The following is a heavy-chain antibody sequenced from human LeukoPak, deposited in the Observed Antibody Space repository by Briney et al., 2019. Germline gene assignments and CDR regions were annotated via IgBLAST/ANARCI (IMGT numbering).Heavy chain of an antibody. CDR3: AIGGAELIPPLLWFGEFPFDY. CDR2: INPNSGGT. CDR1: GYTFTGYY. D-gene: IGHD3-10*01. J-gene: IGHJ4*02. Sequence: GASVKVSCKASGYTFTGYYMHWVRQAPGQGLEWMGWINPNSGGTNYAQKFQGRVTMTRDTSISTAYMELSRLRSDDTAVYYCAIGGAELIPPLLWFGEFPFDYWGQGTLVTVSS. V-gene: IGHV1-2*02.